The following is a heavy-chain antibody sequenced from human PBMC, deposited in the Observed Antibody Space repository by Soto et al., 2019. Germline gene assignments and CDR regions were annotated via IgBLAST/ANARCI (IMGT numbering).Heavy chain of an antibody. Sequence: GGSLRLSCAASGFTFSSYSMNWVRQAPGKGLEWVSSISSSSTYIYYADPVKGRFTISRDNAKDSLYLQMNSLRGEDTAVYYCARVVGWYYDYWGQGIQVTVSS. CDR3: ARVVGWYYDY. CDR1: GFTFSSYS. V-gene: IGHV3-21*01. J-gene: IGHJ4*02. CDR2: ISSSSTYI. D-gene: IGHD6-19*01.